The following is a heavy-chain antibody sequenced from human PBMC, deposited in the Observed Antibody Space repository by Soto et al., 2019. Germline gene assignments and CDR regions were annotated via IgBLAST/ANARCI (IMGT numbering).Heavy chain of an antibody. CDR3: ARGPGTTYYDFWSGFTPGDYYYGMDV. CDR1: GYTFTSYD. V-gene: IGHV1-8*01. D-gene: IGHD3-3*01. CDR2: MNPNSGNT. J-gene: IGHJ6*02. Sequence: ASVKVSCKASGYTFTSYDINWVRQATGQGLEWMGWMNPNSGNTGYAQKFQGRVTMTRNTSISTAYMELSSLRSEDTAVYYCARGPGTTYYDFWSGFTPGDYYYGMDVWGQGTTVTVS.